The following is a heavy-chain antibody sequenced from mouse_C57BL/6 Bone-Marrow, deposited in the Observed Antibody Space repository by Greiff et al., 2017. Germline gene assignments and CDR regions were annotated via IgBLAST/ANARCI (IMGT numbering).Heavy chain of an antibody. D-gene: IGHD1-1*01. CDR1: GYTFTDYE. J-gene: IGHJ2*01. CDR3: TIIIRGFFDY. Sequence: QVQLQQSGAELVRPGASVTLSCKASGYTFTDYEMHWVKQTPVHGLEWIGAIDPETGGTAYNQKFKGKAILTADKSSSTAYMELRSLTSEDSAVYYCTIIIRGFFDYWGQGTTLTVSS. CDR2: IDPETGGT. V-gene: IGHV1-15*01.